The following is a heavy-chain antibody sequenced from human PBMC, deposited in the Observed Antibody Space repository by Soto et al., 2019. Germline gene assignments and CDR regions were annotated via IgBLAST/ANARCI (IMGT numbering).Heavy chain of an antibody. Sequence: PGESLKISCRGTGYNFTKNWIGWVRQMPGKGLEWMGIIYPVDSETRYSPSFQGQVTISVDKSKNTAYLHWSSLKAPDTAIYYCLRLYGAARRGFDYWGPGTLVTVSS. CDR2: IYPVDSET. J-gene: IGHJ4*02. CDR3: LRLYGAARRGFDY. D-gene: IGHD2-8*01. CDR1: GYNFTKNW. V-gene: IGHV5-51*01.